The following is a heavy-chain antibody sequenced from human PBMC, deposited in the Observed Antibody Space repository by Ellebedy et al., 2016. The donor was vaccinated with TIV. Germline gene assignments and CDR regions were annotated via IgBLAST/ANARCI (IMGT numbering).Heavy chain of an antibody. V-gene: IGHV3-7*04. CDR3: VRDTVAVPDGNTFDF. D-gene: IGHD5-24*01. J-gene: IGHJ3*01. Sequence: GESLKISCAASGFTFSNYAMHWVRQPPGKGLEWVAHMKYDEIESYYANSVKGRFTISRDNARNSLYLQMRSLRVDDTAMYYCVRDTVAVPDGNTFDFWGQGTMVSVS. CDR2: MKYDEIES. CDR1: GFTFSNYA.